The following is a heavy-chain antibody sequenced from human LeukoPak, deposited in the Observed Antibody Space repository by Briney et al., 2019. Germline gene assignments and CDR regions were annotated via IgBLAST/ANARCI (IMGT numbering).Heavy chain of an antibody. CDR3: ASSVSYGLTIDY. D-gene: IGHD5-18*01. V-gene: IGHV4-34*01. J-gene: IGHJ4*02. Sequence: SETLSLTCAVYGGSFSGYYWSWIRQPPGKGLEWIGEINHSGSTNYNPSLRSRVTISVDTSKNQFSLKLSSVTAADTAVYYCASSVSYGLTIDYWGQGTLVTVSS. CDR2: INHSGST. CDR1: GGSFSGYY.